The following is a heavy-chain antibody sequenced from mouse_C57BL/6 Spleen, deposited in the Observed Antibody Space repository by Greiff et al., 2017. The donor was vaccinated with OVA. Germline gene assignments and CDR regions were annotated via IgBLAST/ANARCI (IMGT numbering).Heavy chain of an antibody. J-gene: IGHJ4*01. CDR2: INTSNGGT. CDR1: GYTFTSYW. Sequence: QVQLQQPGTELVKPGASVKLSCKASGYTFTSYWMHWVKQRPGQGLEWIGNINTSNGGTNYNEKFKSKATLTVDKSSSTAYMQLSSLTSEDSAVYYCARGDGLYYYAMDYWGQGTSVTVSS. CDR3: ARGDGLYYYAMDY. V-gene: IGHV1-53*01. D-gene: IGHD2-3*01.